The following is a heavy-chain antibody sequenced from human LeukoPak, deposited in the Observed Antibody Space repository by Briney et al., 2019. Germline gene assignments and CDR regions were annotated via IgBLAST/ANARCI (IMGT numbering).Heavy chain of an antibody. CDR3: AREGKPYYYYYMDV. CDR1: GFTFSNYW. CDR2: IKPDGTEK. D-gene: IGHD4-23*01. Sequence: GGSLRLSCEASGFTFSNYWMTWVRQAPGKGLEWVANIKPDGTEKYYVDSVKGRFTISRDNAKNSLYLQMNSLRAEDTAVYYCAREGKPYYYYYMDVWGKGTTVTVSS. J-gene: IGHJ6*03. V-gene: IGHV3-7*01.